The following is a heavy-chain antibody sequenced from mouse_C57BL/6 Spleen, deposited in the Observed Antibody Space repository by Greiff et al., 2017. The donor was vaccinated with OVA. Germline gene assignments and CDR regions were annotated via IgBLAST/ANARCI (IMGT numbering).Heavy chain of an antibody. D-gene: IGHD1-2*01. V-gene: IGHV6-6*01. CDR2: IRNNANNHAT. J-gene: IGHJ2*01. CDR3: TPHYYGGFDY. CDR1: GFTFSDAW. Sequence: EVKLMESGGGLVQPGGSMKLSCAASGFTFSDAWMDWVRQSPEKGLEWVAEIRNNANNHATYYAEYVKGRFTISRDDSKISVYLQMNSLRAEDTGIYYCTPHYYGGFDYWGQGTTLTVSS.